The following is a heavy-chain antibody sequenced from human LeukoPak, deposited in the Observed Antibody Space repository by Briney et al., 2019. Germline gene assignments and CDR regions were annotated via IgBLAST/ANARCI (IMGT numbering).Heavy chain of an antibody. V-gene: IGHV3-21*01. D-gene: IGHD6-13*01. Sequence: GGSLRLSCGASGFTFSTYSMNWVRQAPGKGLEWVSTISTGSSHIFYANSVKGRFTISRDNAKNSLYLQMNSLRVEDTAVYYCARVGWGAAAGKPGVDYWGQGTLVTVSS. CDR1: GFTFSTYS. CDR3: ARVGWGAAAGKPGVDY. CDR2: ISTGSSHI. J-gene: IGHJ4*02.